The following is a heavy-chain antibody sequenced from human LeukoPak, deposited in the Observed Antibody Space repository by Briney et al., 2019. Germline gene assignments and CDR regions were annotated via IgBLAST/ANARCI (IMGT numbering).Heavy chain of an antibody. CDR3: AREGSPLKILPNFDH. J-gene: IGHJ4*02. CDR2: ISYDGSNK. D-gene: IGHD1-26*01. CDR1: GFTFSSYA. Sequence: PGGSLRLSCAASGFTFSSYAMHWVRQAPGKGLEWVAVISYDGSNKYYADSVKGRFTISRDNSKNTLYLQMNSLRAEDTAVYYCAREGSPLKILPNFDHWGQGTLVTVSS. V-gene: IGHV3-30-3*01.